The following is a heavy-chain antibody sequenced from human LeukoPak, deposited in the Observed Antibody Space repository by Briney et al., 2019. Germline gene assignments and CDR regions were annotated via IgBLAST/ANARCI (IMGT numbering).Heavy chain of an antibody. Sequence: SETLSLTCTVSGGSISSYYWSWIRQPPGKGLEWIGEINHSGSTNYNPSLKSRVTISVDTSKNQFSLKLSSVTAADTAVYYCARGKRIDNWFDPWGQGTLVTVSS. V-gene: IGHV4-34*01. CDR3: ARGKRIDNWFDP. J-gene: IGHJ5*02. CDR1: GGSISSYY. CDR2: INHSGST. D-gene: IGHD1-1*01.